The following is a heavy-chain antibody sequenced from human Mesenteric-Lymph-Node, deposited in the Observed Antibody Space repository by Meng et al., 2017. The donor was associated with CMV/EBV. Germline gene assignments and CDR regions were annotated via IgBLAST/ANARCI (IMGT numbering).Heavy chain of an antibody. D-gene: IGHD4-23*01. CDR2: INHSGST. CDR1: GGSFSGYY. J-gene: IGHJ4*02. V-gene: IGHV4-34*01. Sequence: QVMLREAVPGLLRPSEACVLTCGVYGGSFSGYYWSWIRQPPGKGLEWIGEINHSGSTNYNPSLKSRVTISVDTSKNQFSLKLSSVTAADTAVYYCARHQRWLKSEGGFNYWGQGTLVTVSS. CDR3: ARHQRWLKSEGGFNY.